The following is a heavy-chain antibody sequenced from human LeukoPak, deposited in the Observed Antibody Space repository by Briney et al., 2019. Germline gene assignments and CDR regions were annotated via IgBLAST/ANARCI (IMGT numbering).Heavy chain of an antibody. J-gene: IGHJ5*02. CDR2: IYCSGST. Sequence: SETLSLTCTVSGGSISSHYWSWIRQPPGKGLEWIGYIYCSGSTNYNPSLKSRVTISVDTSKNQFSLKLSSVTAADTAVYYCARGIQATWFDPWGQGTLVTVSS. CDR3: ARGIQATWFDP. V-gene: IGHV4-59*11. D-gene: IGHD3-10*01. CDR1: GGSISSHY.